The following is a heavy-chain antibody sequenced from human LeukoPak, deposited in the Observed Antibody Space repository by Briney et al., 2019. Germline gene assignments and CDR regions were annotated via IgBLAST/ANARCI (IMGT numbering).Heavy chain of an antibody. V-gene: IGHV3-23*01. CDR2: ISSGADS. J-gene: IGHJ5*02. CDR3: AKLKGGYGSGNYVDR. Sequence: GGSLRLSCAASGFTFNRYAMTWVRQAPGKGLEWISLISSGADSYYTDSVRGRFTVSRDTSNNTLYLQMNSLRVADSAIYYCAKLKGGYGSGNYVDRWGQGTLVVVSS. CDR1: GFTFNRYA. D-gene: IGHD3-10*01.